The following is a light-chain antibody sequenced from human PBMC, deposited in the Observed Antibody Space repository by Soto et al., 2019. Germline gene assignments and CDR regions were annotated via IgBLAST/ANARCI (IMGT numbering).Light chain of an antibody. Sequence: EIVLTQSPGTLSVSPGERATLSCRASQSIIHNLAWYQQKPGQAPRLLIFFASTRVTGIPTRFSGSGSGTEFTLTISSLQSEDFGVYYCQQYYNWPRGTFGQGTKVDIK. V-gene: IGKV3-15*01. J-gene: IGKJ1*01. CDR2: FAS. CDR1: QSIIHN. CDR3: QQYYNWPRGT.